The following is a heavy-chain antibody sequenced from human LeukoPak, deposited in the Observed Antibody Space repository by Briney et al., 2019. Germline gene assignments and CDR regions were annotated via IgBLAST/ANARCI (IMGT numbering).Heavy chain of an antibody. CDR1: GYTFTSYY. J-gene: IGHJ4*02. V-gene: IGHV1-46*01. CDR2: INPSGGST. Sequence: ASVKVSCKASGYTFTSYYMHWVRQAPGQGLEWMGIINPSGGSTSYAQKFQGRVTMTRDTSTSTVYMELSSLRSEDTAVYYCARGSRNYYDSSGYYAPAGYWGQGTLVTVSS. CDR3: ARGSRNYYDSSGYYAPAGY. D-gene: IGHD3-22*01.